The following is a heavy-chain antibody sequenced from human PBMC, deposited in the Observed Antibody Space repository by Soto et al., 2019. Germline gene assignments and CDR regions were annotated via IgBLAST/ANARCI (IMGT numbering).Heavy chain of an antibody. V-gene: IGHV3-21*01. Sequence: EVQLVESGGGLVKPGGSLRLSCAASGFTFSSYSMNWVRQAPGKGLEWVSSISSSSSYIYYADSVKGRFTISRDNAKNSLYLQMNSLRAEDTAVYYCARGDYSNIDYFDYWGQGTLVTVSS. CDR2: ISSSSSYI. CDR1: GFTFSSYS. D-gene: IGHD4-4*01. J-gene: IGHJ4*02. CDR3: ARGDYSNIDYFDY.